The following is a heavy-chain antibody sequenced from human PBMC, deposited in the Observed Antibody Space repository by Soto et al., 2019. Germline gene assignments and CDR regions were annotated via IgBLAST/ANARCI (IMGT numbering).Heavy chain of an antibody. V-gene: IGHV1-69*01. D-gene: IGHD3-9*01. CDR3: ALLRYFDWLPYYYYGMDV. CDR2: IIPIFGTA. J-gene: IGHJ6*02. Sequence: QVQLVQSGAEVKKPGSSVKVSCKASGGTFSSYAISWVRQAPGQGLEWMGGIIPIFGTANYAQKFQGRVTITADESTSTAYMELSSLRSEDKAVYYCALLRYFDWLPYYYYGMDVWGQGTTVTVSS. CDR1: GGTFSSYA.